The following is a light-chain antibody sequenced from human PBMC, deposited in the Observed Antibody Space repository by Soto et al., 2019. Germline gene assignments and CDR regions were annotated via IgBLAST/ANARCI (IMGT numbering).Light chain of an antibody. V-gene: IGKV3-15*01. CDR2: GAS. CDR1: QSVRDN. J-gene: IGKJ5*01. Sequence: DIVMTQSPDTLSGSPGERVTLSCRASQSVRDNLAWYQQKPGQAPRLLIFGASTRATGIPASFSGSGSGTEFTLTISSLQSEDFAFYCCQQYNNWPPTFGQGTRLEI. CDR3: QQYNNWPPT.